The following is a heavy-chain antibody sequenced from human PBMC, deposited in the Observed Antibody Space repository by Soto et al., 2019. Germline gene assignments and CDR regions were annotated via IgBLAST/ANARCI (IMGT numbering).Heavy chain of an antibody. CDR1: GYTLTSYG. V-gene: IGHV1-18*04. CDR2: INAYNGNT. Sequence: QVHLVQSGAEVKKPGASLRVSCQASGYTLTSYGITWVRQAPGQGLEWMGWINAYNGNTNYTQNFQGRLTMTADASSRTAYMELRSLRSDDTAAYYCAGVSSVFGVVVKRYFDYWGQGTLVTVSS. D-gene: IGHD3-3*01. J-gene: IGHJ4*02. CDR3: AGVSSVFGVVVKRYFDY.